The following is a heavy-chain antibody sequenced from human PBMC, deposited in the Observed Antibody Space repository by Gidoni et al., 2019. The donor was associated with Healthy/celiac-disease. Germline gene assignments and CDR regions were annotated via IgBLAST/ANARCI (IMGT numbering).Heavy chain of an antibody. CDR2: INHSGST. CDR3: ERGQKGLSVRGLRAFEI. D-gene: IGHD3-10*01. Sequence: AVYGGSFSGYYWSWIRQHPGKGVEWIGEINHSGSTKYNPYLRSPVTISVDKSKNQFSLKMSCVTAADTAVYYCERGQKGLSVRGLRAFEIWGQGTMVTVSS. CDR1: GGSFSGYY. J-gene: IGHJ3*02. V-gene: IGHV4-34*01.